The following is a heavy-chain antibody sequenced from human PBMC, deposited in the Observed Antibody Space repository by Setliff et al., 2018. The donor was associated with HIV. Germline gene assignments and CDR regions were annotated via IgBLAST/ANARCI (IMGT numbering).Heavy chain of an antibody. V-gene: IGHV1-8*02. CDR2: MNPNSGNT. Sequence: ASVKVSCKASGYAFSTYDINWVRQVTGRGLEWMGWMNPNSGNTGYAQQFQGRITMTRNSSISTAYMDLSSLRSEDTAVYYCAIRREVVAAATTRRGLDIWGQGTMVTVSS. J-gene: IGHJ3*02. D-gene: IGHD2-15*01. CDR1: GYAFSTYD. CDR3: AIRREVVAAATTRRGLDI.